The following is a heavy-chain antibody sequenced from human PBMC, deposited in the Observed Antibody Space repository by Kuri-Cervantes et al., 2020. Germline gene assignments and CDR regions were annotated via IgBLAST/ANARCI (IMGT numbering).Heavy chain of an antibody. V-gene: IGHV1-18*01. CDR2: ISAYNGNT. J-gene: IGHJ5*02. CDR1: GYTFTSYG. CDR3: AALVTKGVPIWFDP. Sequence: ASVKVSCKASGYTFTSYGISWVRQAPGQGLEWMGWISAYNGNTNYAQKLQGRVTMTTDTSTSTAYMELRSLRSEDTAAYYCAALVTKGVPIWFDPWGQGTLVTVSS. D-gene: IGHD2-21*02.